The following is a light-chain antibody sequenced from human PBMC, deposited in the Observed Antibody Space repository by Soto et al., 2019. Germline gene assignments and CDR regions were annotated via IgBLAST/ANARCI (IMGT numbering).Light chain of an antibody. CDR2: EVS. J-gene: IGLJ1*01. Sequence: QSALTQPASVSGSPGQSITISCTGTSSDVGSYNLVSWYPQHPGKAPKLMICEVSKRPSGVSNRFSGSKSGNTASLTISGLQAEDEADYYCCSYAGSSTYVFGTGTKLTVL. CDR3: CSYAGSSTYV. CDR1: SSDVGSYNL. V-gene: IGLV2-23*02.